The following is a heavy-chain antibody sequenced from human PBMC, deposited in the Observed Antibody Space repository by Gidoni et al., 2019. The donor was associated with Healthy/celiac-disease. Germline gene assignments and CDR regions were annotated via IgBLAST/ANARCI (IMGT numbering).Heavy chain of an antibody. D-gene: IGHD6-6*01. CDR1: GGTFSSYA. V-gene: IGHV1-69*01. J-gene: IGHJ6*03. Sequence: QVQLVQSGAEVRKPGSSVKVSCKASGGTFSSYAISWVRQAPGQGLEWMGGIIPIFVTANYAQKFQGRVTITADESTSTAYMELSSLRSEDTAVYYCASPRGDSSSRSYYYYYYMDVWGKGTTVTVSS. CDR3: ASPRGDSSSRSYYYYYYMDV. CDR2: IIPIFVTA.